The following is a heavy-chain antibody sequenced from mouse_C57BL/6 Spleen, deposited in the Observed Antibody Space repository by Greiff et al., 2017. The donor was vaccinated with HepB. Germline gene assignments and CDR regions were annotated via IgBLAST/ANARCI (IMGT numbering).Heavy chain of an antibody. J-gene: IGHJ2*01. V-gene: IGHV1-85*01. D-gene: IGHD2-4*01. CDR3: ARARPYDYDVRGYYFDY. Sequence: QVQLQQSGPELVKPGASVKLSCKASGYTFTSYDINWVKQRPGQGLEWIGWIYPRDGSTKYNEKFKGKATLTVDTSSSTTYMELHSLTSEDSAVYFWARARPYDYDVRGYYFDYWGQGTTLTVSS. CDR1: GYTFTSYD. CDR2: IYPRDGST.